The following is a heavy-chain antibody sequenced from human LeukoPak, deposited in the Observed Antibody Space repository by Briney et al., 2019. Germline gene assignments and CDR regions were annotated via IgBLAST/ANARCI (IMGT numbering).Heavy chain of an antibody. D-gene: IGHD2-15*01. CDR1: GFTFSSYG. J-gene: IGHJ4*02. CDR3: ARGVVAAPQTFDY. Sequence: PGGSLRLSCAASGFTFSSYGMHWVRQAPGKGLEWVAFIRYDGSNKYYADSVKGRFTISRDNSKNTLYLHVNSLRPEDTAVYYCARGVVAAPQTFDYWGQGTLVTVSS. CDR2: IRYDGSNK. V-gene: IGHV3-30*02.